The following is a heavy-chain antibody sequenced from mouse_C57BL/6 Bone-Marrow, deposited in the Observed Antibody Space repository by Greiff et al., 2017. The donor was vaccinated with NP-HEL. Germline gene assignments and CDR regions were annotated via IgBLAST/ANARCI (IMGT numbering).Heavy chain of an antibody. V-gene: IGHV2-2*01. CDR1: GFSLTSYG. D-gene: IGHD2-4*01. J-gene: IGHJ3*01. CDR3: ARQVYDYDGPWFAY. CDR2: IWSGGST. Sequence: QVQLKESGPGLVQPSQSLSITCTVSGFSLTSYGVHWARQSPGKGLEWLGVIWSGGSTDYNAAFISRLSISKDNSKSQVFFKMNSLQADDTAIYYCARQVYDYDGPWFAYWGQGTLVTVSA.